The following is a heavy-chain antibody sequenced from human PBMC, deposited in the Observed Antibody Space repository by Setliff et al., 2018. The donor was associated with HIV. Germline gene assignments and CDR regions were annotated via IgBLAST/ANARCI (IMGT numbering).Heavy chain of an antibody. CDR2: IDYRTNIA. CDR1: GFTFKNYR. J-gene: IGHJ6*02. CDR3: AKDIKGMDV. Sequence: PGGSLRLSCATSGFTFKNYRMNWVRQTPGKGLEWVGDIDYRTNIASYADAVRGRFTISRDSSKNMVFLQMNSLRVEDTAVYYCAKDIKGMDVWGQGTTVTVSS. D-gene: IGHD1-20*01. V-gene: IGHV3-48*01.